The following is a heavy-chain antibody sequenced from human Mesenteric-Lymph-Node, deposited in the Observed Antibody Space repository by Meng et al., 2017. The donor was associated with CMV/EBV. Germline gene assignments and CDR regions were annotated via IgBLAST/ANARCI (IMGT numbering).Heavy chain of an antibody. CDR2: IWYDGSNI. CDR3: ARDRVGSGYYGMDV. CDR1: GFTFSSYW. V-gene: IGHV3-33*08. Sequence: GESLKISCAASGFTFSSYWMHWFRQAPGKGLEWVAVIWYDGSNIHYGDSVKGRFTISRDNSKNTLYLQMDSLRAEDTALYYCARDRVGSGYYGMDVWGLGTTVTVSS. J-gene: IGHJ6*02. D-gene: IGHD2-15*01.